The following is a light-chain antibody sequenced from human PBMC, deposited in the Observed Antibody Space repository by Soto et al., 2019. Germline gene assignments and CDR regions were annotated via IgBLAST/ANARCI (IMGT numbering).Light chain of an antibody. J-gene: IGLJ1*01. Sequence: QSALTQPASLPGSPGQSITISCTGTISDVGGYDYVSWYQQHPGKAPKLLIYEVSNRPSGVSNRFSGSKSGITASMTISGLQAEDEADYYCSSYTSSTLVFGTGTKVTVL. CDR3: SSYTSSTLV. CDR2: EVS. V-gene: IGLV2-14*01. CDR1: ISDVGGYDY.